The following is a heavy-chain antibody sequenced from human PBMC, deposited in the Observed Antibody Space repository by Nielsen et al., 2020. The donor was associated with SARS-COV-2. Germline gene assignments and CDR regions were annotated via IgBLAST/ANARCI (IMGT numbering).Heavy chain of an antibody. J-gene: IGHJ4*02. D-gene: IGHD6-13*01. V-gene: IGHV3-30-3*01. Sequence: GESLKISCAASGFTFSSYAMHWVRQAPGKGLEWVAVISYDGSNKYYADSVKGRFTISRDNSKNTLYLQMNSLRAEDTAVYYCAKDGSWSVWGQGTLVTVSS. CDR2: ISYDGSNK. CDR1: GFTFSSYA. CDR3: AKDGSWSV.